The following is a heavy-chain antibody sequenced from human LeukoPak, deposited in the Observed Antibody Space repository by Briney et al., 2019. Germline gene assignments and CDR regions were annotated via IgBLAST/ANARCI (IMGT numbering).Heavy chain of an antibody. D-gene: IGHD3-10*01. Sequence: PSETLSLTCTVSGGSISSYYWSSIRQPPGKGLEWIGYVYYSGSTNYNPSLKSRVTISVDTSKNQFSLKLSSVTAADTAVYYCAIHRFDYGSGSYYGYYYYYGMDVWGQGTTVTVSS. CDR2: VYYSGST. CDR1: GGSISSYY. CDR3: AIHRFDYGSGSYYGYYYYYGMDV. J-gene: IGHJ6*02. V-gene: IGHV4-59*01.